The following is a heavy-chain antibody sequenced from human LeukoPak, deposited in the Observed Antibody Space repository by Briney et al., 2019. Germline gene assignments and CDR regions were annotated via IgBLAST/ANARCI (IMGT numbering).Heavy chain of an antibody. V-gene: IGHV1-2*02. CDR1: GYTFTGYY. J-gene: IGHJ4*02. CDR2: INHNSGGT. CDR3: ASMGVAVDGSFDY. D-gene: IGHD6-19*01. Sequence: GASVQDTCKASGYTFTGYYLHWLRQAPGRGLEWMGWINHNSGGTNNAQTFQGRVTMTRGTSISTAYMELSRLRSDDTAEYYCASMGVAVDGSFDYWGQGTRVTVSS.